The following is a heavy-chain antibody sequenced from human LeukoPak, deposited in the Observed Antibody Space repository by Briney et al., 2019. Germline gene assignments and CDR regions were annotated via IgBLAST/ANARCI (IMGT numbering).Heavy chain of an antibody. J-gene: IGHJ4*02. CDR3: ARDYSGGWNDY. V-gene: IGHV3-64*01. CDR1: GFTFSSYA. D-gene: IGHD1-26*01. CDR2: ISSNGGST. Sequence: GGSLRLSCAASGFTFSSYAMHWVRQAPGKGLEYVSAISSNGGSTYYANSVKGRFTISRDNAKNSLYLQMDNLRAEDTAVYYCARDYSGGWNDYWGQGTLVTVSS.